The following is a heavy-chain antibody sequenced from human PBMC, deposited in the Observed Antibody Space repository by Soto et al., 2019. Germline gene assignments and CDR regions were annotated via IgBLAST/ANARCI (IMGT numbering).Heavy chain of an antibody. J-gene: IGHJ1*01. CDR2: VSYDGSNK. CDR1: GFTFSSYG. Sequence: GGSLRLSCAASGFTFSSYGMHWVRQAPGKGLEWVALVSYDGSNKNYAASVKGRFAISRDNSKNTLYLQMNMLRTEDAAVYYCAKDLGYXSGGSXXSXXXFXXWXXGXLVTVS. D-gene: IGHD2-15*01. CDR3: AKDLGYXSGGSXXSXXXFXX. V-gene: IGHV3-30*18.